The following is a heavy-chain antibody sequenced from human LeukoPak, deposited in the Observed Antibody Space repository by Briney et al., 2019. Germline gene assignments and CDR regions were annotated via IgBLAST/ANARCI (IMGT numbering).Heavy chain of an antibody. V-gene: IGHV4-61*01. CDR3: AREWDY. CDR1: GGSISSSSYY. Sequence: SETLSLTCTVSGGSISSSSYYWSWIRQPPGKGLEWIGYIYYSGSTYYNPSPKSRVTISVDTSKNQFSLKLSSVTAADTAVYYCAREWDYWGQGTLVTVSS. CDR2: IYYSGST. J-gene: IGHJ4*02.